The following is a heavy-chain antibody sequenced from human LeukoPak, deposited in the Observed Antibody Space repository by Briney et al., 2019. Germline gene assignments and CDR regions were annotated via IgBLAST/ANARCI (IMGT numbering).Heavy chain of an antibody. D-gene: IGHD3-16*02. CDR1: GFTFSSSA. CDR2: ISNNGGYT. J-gene: IGHJ4*02. CDR3: AKDHYDYIGGTYRDFDY. Sequence: GGSLRLSCAASGFTFSSSAMSWVRQAPGKGLEWVSAISNNGGYTYYADSVQGRFTISRDNSKNTLYLQMNSLRAEDTAVYYCAKDHYDYIGGTYRDFDYWGQGTLVTVSS. V-gene: IGHV3-23*01.